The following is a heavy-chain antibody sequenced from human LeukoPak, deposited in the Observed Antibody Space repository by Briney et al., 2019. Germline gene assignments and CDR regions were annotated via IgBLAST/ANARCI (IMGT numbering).Heavy chain of an antibody. D-gene: IGHD5-18*01. Sequence: GGSLRLSCAASGFTFSSYWMHWVRQAPGKGLVWVSRINTDGSSTNYADSVKGRFTISRDNAKNTLYLQVDSLRAEDTAVYYCARGRHLYSYAYDYYMDVWGKGTTVTISS. CDR1: GFTFSSYW. V-gene: IGHV3-74*01. CDR2: INTDGSST. J-gene: IGHJ6*03. CDR3: ARGRHLYSYAYDYYMDV.